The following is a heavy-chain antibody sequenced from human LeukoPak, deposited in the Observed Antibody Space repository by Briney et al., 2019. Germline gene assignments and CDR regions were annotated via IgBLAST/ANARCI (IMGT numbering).Heavy chain of an antibody. CDR2: IYYTGTA. Sequence: SETLSLTCTVSGDPIRSSYWSWIRQPPGKGLEWIGYIYYTGTATYNPSLKSRVTISVDTSKNQFSLNLSSVTAADTAVYYCARRGGLNRGYWYFDLWGRGTLVTVSS. D-gene: IGHD3-16*01. J-gene: IGHJ2*01. V-gene: IGHV4-59*01. CDR1: GDPIRSSY. CDR3: ARRGGLNRGYWYFDL.